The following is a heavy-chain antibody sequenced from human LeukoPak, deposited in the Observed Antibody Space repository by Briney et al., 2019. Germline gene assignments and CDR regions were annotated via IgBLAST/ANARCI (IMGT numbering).Heavy chain of an antibody. CDR3: ARVLRYCSGGNCYSGGLGYMDV. CDR1: GFTFSDHY. V-gene: IGHV4-34*01. Sequence: LRLSCAASGFTFSDHYMDWVRQPPGKGLEWIGEIYHSGSTNYNPSLKSRVTISVDKSKNQFSLKLSSVTAADTAVYYCARVLRYCSGGNCYSGGLGYMDVWGKGTTVTISS. J-gene: IGHJ6*03. D-gene: IGHD2-15*01. CDR2: IYHSGST.